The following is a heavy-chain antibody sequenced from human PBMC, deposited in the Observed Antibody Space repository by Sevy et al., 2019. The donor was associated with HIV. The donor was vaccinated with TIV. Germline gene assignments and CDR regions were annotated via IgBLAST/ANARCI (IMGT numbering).Heavy chain of an antibody. J-gene: IGHJ4*02. D-gene: IGHD6-19*01. CDR2: IIPILGTT. CDR1: GGIFKTYG. CDR3: ARGGGNGWYYFDY. V-gene: IGHV1-69*13. Sequence: ASVKVTRKASGGIFKTYGFSWVRQAPGQGPEWVGGIIPILGTTNYAQKFQDRVTISADEYTKTVHMELRNLRSEDTGVYYCARGGGNGWYYFDYWGQETLVTVSS.